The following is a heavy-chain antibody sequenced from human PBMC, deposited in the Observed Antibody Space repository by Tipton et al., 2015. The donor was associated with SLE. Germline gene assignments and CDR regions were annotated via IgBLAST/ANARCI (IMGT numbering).Heavy chain of an antibody. D-gene: IGHD4-17*01. J-gene: IGHJ3*02. CDR2: IYTSGGS. CDR3: ARVRNNGDYVGAFDI. CDR1: GYSISSGYY. Sequence: TLSLTCAVSGYSISSGYYWGWIRQPPGKGLGWIGYIYTSGGSNYNPSLKSRVTISVDTSKNQFSLKLSSVTAADTAVYYCARVRNNGDYVGAFDIWGQGTMVTVSS. V-gene: IGHV4-38-2*01.